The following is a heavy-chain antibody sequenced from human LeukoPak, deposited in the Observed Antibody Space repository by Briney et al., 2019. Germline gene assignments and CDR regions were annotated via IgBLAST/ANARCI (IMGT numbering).Heavy chain of an antibody. Sequence: SETLSLTCTVSGGSISSNAYYWAWIRQPPGKGLEWIGSIYSSVSTYYNPSLKSRVAISVDTSKNQFSLRLSSVTAADTALYYCAYSGSYGHLGYWGQGIPVTVSS. V-gene: IGHV4-39*01. CDR3: AYSGSYGHLGY. J-gene: IGHJ4*02. CDR2: IYSSVST. CDR1: GGSISSNAYY. D-gene: IGHD1-26*01.